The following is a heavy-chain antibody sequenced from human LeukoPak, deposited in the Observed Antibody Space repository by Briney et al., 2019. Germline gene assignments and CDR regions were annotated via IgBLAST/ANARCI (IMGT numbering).Heavy chain of an antibody. Sequence: PGGSLRLSCAASVFAFNFYAMTWIRPAPRKGLQWLSTVNANGINTYYADSVRDRFTISRDNSKNTLYLQLNSLRAEDTAIYYCAKPISGGLAVSGDWFDPWGQGTLVTVSS. CDR1: VFAFNFYA. D-gene: IGHD6-19*01. V-gene: IGHV3-23*01. CDR2: VNANGINT. CDR3: AKPISGGLAVSGDWFDP. J-gene: IGHJ5*02.